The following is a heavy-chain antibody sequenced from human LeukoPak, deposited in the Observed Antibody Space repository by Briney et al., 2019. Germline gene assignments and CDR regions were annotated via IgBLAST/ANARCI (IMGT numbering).Heavy chain of an antibody. CDR1: GFTFRAHW. Sequence: GGSLRLSCAASGFTFRAHWMSWVRQAPGLGLEWVASIDLDGSAEYYLDSVTGRFTISRDNAKNSVYLQMNGLRTEDTALYFCAKHGFYAFNVWGQGTMVTVSS. CDR2: IDLDGSAE. V-gene: IGHV3-7*01. D-gene: IGHD5-24*01. CDR3: AKHGFYAFNV. J-gene: IGHJ3*01.